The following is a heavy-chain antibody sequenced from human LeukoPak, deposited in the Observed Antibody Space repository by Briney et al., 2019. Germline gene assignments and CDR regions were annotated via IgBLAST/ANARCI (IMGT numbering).Heavy chain of an antibody. CDR2: ITGSGGRT. Sequence: GGSLRLSCAASGFTFSSYAMNWVRQAPGKGLEWVSAITGSGGRTYYADSVKGRFTISRDNAKNTVYLQMNSLRAEDTAVYYCARLFIDETHNNHWGQGTLVTVSS. J-gene: IGHJ5*02. CDR3: ARLFIDETHNNH. V-gene: IGHV3-23*01. D-gene: IGHD2-15*01. CDR1: GFTFSSYA.